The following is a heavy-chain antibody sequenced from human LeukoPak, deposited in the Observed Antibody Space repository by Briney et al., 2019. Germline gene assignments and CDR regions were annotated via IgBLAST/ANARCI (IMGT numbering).Heavy chain of an antibody. V-gene: IGHV3-23*01. Sequence: GGSLRLSCTASGFTFSSYAMNWVRQAPGKGLEWVSGIGGTGGSIYYADSVKGRFTISRDNSKNTLYLQMNSLRAEDTAVYYCAKGVVVAPDVTPFDYWGQGTLVTVSS. J-gene: IGHJ4*02. CDR1: GFTFSSYA. CDR3: AKGVVVAPDVTPFDY. D-gene: IGHD2-2*01. CDR2: IGGTGGSI.